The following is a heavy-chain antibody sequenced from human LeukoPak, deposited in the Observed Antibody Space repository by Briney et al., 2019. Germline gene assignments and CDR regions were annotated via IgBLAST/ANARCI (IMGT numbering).Heavy chain of an antibody. J-gene: IGHJ4*02. Sequence: PGGSLTLSCAASGFTFSNYNMYWVRQAPGKGLEWISFIGESGSHVYYADSMKGRFTTSRDNAKNSLYLQMNSLTAEDTAVYYCARDRGWIRDYWGQGTLVTVSS. CDR1: GFTFSNYN. CDR3: ARDRGWIRDY. D-gene: IGHD2-2*03. CDR2: IGESGSHV. V-gene: IGHV3-21*05.